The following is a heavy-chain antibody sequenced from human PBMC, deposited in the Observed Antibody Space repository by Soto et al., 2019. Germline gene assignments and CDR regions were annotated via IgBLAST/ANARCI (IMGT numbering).Heavy chain of an antibody. CDR2: ISGSGGST. CDR3: AKVIAAAGTGYWFDP. Sequence: EVQLLESGGGLVQPGGSLRLSCAASGFTFSSYAMSWVRQAPGKGLEWVSAISGSGGSTYYADSVKGRFTISRDNSKNTLYLQMNSLRDEDTAGYYCAKVIAAAGTGYWFDPLGQGTLVTVSS. CDR1: GFTFSSYA. D-gene: IGHD6-13*01. J-gene: IGHJ5*02. V-gene: IGHV3-23*01.